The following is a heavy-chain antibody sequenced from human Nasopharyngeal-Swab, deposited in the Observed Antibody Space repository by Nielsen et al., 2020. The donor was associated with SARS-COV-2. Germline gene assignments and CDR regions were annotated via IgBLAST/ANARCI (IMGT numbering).Heavy chain of an antibody. CDR3: ASGTRDFWSGYDHYFDY. CDR1: GGSVSSGSYY. Sequence: SETLSLTCTVSGGSVSSGSYYCTWILQPPGKGVEWIGYIYYTGSTNYNPSIKSRVTISVDTSKNQFSLKLSSVTAADTAVYYCASGTRDFWSGYDHYFDYWGQGTLVTVSS. V-gene: IGHV4-61*01. J-gene: IGHJ4*02. CDR2: IYYTGST. D-gene: IGHD3-3*01.